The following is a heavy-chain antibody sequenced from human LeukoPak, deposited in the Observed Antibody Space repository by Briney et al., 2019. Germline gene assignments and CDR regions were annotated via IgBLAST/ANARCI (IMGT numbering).Heavy chain of an antibody. Sequence: SETLSLTCTVSGGSISSGGYYWSWIRQPPGKGLEWIGYIYHSGSTYYNPSLKSRVTISVDRSKNQFSLKLSSVTAADTAVYYCARGLDLGRGAYWGQGTLVTVSS. D-gene: IGHD7-27*01. CDR1: GGSISSGGYY. CDR2: IYHSGST. CDR3: ARGLDLGRGAY. J-gene: IGHJ4*02. V-gene: IGHV4-30-2*01.